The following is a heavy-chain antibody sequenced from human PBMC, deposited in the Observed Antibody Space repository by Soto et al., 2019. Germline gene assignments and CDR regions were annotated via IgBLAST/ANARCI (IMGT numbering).Heavy chain of an antibody. D-gene: IGHD2-15*01. J-gene: IGHJ4*02. CDR3: ANGGCSGGSCYPPLYYFDC. V-gene: IGHV3-30*18. Sequence: QVQLVESGGGVVKPGRSLRLSCAASGFTFSSYGMHWVRQAPGKGLEWVAVISYDGSNKYYADSVKGRFTISRDNSKNTLYLQMNSLRAEDTAVYYCANGGCSGGSCYPPLYYFDCWGQGTLVTVSS. CDR2: ISYDGSNK. CDR1: GFTFSSYG.